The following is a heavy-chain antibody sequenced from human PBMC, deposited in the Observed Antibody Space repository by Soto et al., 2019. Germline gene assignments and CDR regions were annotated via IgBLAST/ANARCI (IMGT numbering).Heavy chain of an antibody. CDR2: MSGSGGDT. CDR3: AKDSRRDCSTTTCYLFDY. CDR1: GFTFTTYA. J-gene: IGHJ4*02. V-gene: IGHV3-23*01. D-gene: IGHD2-2*01. Sequence: DVQLLESGGGLVQPGGSLRLSCATSGFTFTTYAMSWVRQAPGKGLEWVSSMSGSGGDTYYANSVKGRFTISRDNSENTLYLQMNSLRAEDAAVYYCAKDSRRDCSTTTCYLFDYWGQETLVTVS.